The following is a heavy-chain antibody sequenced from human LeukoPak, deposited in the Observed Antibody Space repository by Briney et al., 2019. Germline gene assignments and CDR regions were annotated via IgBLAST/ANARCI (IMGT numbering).Heavy chain of an antibody. CDR2: ILYDGNNK. V-gene: IGHV3-30-3*01. CDR1: GFTFSTYA. J-gene: IGHJ6*02. CDR3: ARGRKYSYGTYYYGLDV. D-gene: IGHD5-18*01. Sequence: PGGSLRLSCVASGFTFSTYAMHWVRQAPGKGLEWVAVILYDGNNKYYADSVKGRFTISRDNSKNTLYQQMNSLRAEDTAVYYCARGRKYSYGTYYYGLDVWGQGTTVTVCS.